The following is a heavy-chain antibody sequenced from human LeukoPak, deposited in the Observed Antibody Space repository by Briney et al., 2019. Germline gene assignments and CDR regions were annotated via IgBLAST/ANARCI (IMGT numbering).Heavy chain of an antibody. CDR2: IYYSGST. D-gene: IGHD3-10*01. CDR1: GGSISSYY. J-gene: IGHJ4*02. CDR3: ARSVGEKTPFDY. V-gene: IGHV4-59*01. Sequence: SETLSLTCTVSGGSISSYYWGWIRQPPGKGLGWIGYIYYSGSTNYNPSLKSRVTISVDTSKNQFSLKLSSVSAADTAVYYCARSVGEKTPFDYWGQGTLVTVSS.